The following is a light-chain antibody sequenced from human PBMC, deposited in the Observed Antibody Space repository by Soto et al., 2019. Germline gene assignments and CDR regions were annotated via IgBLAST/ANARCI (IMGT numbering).Light chain of an antibody. CDR2: DAS. CDR3: LQSHSTPLT. J-gene: IGKJ5*01. V-gene: IGKV3D-20*02. CDR1: QTLINTY. Sequence: EIVLTQAPGTLSLSPGDRATLSCRASQTLINTYLAWYQQRPGLAPRLLIYDASTRAPGIPDRFSGSGSGTDFTLTISRLEPEDFATYYCLQSHSTPLTFGQGTRLDI.